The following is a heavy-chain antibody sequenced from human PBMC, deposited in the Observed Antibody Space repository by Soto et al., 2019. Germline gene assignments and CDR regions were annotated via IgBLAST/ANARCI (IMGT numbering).Heavy chain of an antibody. J-gene: IGHJ5*02. V-gene: IGHV2-26*04. CDR2: IFSNDEK. CDR3: ASTYSTSWYWFDP. Sequence: QVTVKESGPVLVKPTETLTLTCTVSGFSLSNAGLGVSWIRQPPGKALEWLAHIFSNDEKSSSTSLKSRLTIPQDTSKGQVVLTMTNMDPVDTATYYCASTYSTSWYWFDPWGQGTLVTVSS. CDR1: GFSLSNAGLG. D-gene: IGHD6-13*01.